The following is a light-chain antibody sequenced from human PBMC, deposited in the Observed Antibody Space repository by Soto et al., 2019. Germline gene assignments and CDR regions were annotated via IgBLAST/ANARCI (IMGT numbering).Light chain of an antibody. J-gene: IGKJ5*01. CDR2: SAS. CDR1: QSINNY. Sequence: DIPMTQSPASLSVSVGDRVTITCRASQSINNYLNWYLQRPGQAPKLLIRSASTLQRGVPSRFSGSGSRTEFTLTIADLHPADFGTYYCQQSLTMPITFGHGTRLDI. CDR3: QQSLTMPIT. V-gene: IGKV1-39*01.